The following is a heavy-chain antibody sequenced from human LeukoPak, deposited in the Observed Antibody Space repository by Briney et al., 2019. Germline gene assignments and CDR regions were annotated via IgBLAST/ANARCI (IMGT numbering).Heavy chain of an antibody. J-gene: IGHJ4*02. Sequence: SETLSLTCTVSGGSISSYYWSWIRQPPGKGLEWIGYIYYSGSTNYNPSLKGRVTISVDTSKNQFCLKLSSVTAADTAVYYCARRPRAHPFDYWGQGTLVTVSS. CDR3: ARRPRAHPFDY. D-gene: IGHD6-25*01. V-gene: IGHV4-59*01. CDR2: IYYSGST. CDR1: GGSISSYY.